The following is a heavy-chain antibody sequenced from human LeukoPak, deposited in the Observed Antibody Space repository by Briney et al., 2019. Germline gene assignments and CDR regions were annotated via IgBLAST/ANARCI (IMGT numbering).Heavy chain of an antibody. CDR2: ISPIGGIT. J-gene: IGHJ1*01. V-gene: IGHV3-23*01. Sequence: GGSLRLSCAASGFTFSSHGTNWVRHARGKGLEWVSGISPIGGITYYTDSAKGRFTISRDNSKNTVSLQMNSLRGEDTAVYYCAKDDTWGRYKDWGQSTLGTVSS. D-gene: IGHD3-16*01. CDR3: AKDDTWGRYKD. CDR1: GFTFSSHG.